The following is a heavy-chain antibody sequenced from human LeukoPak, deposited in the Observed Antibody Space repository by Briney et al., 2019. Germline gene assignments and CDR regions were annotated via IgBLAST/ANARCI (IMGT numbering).Heavy chain of an antibody. J-gene: IGHJ4*02. Sequence: SETLSLTCTVSGDSVSNGNYYWSWLRQPPGKALEWIGYIYYTGRTYYNPSLEGRVTILVDTSRNHFSVKLSSVTAADTAVYYCARSQNYYGSGDYWSQGTLVTVSS. D-gene: IGHD3-10*01. CDR1: GDSVSNGNYY. V-gene: IGHV4-61*03. CDR2: IYYTGRT. CDR3: ARSQNYYGSGDY.